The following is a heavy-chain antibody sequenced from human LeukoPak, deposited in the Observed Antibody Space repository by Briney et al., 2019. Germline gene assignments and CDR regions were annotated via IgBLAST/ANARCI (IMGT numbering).Heavy chain of an antibody. Sequence: SQTLYLTCTVSGGSISSGTYYRSWIRQHPGKGLEWIGYIYYSGSTYYNPSLKSRVTTSVDTSKNQFSLELSSVTAADTAVYYCARVDVTIFGVLSPFDYWGQGTLVIVSS. CDR1: GGSISSGTYY. CDR2: IYYSGST. D-gene: IGHD3-3*01. CDR3: ARVDVTIFGVLSPFDY. V-gene: IGHV4-31*03. J-gene: IGHJ4*02.